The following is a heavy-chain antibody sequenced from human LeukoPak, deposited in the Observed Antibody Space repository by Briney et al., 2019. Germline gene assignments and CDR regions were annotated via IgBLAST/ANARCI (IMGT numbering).Heavy chain of an antibody. CDR3: AREMSPINWGKPFDI. D-gene: IGHD7-27*01. V-gene: IGHV4-39*07. CDR2: IYYSGTT. Sequence: SETLSLTCTVSGGSINNTTYYWAWIRQPPGTGLEWIGTIYYSGTTYYSPSLKSRVTISVDTSKNQFSLKLSSVTAADTAMYYCAREMSPINWGKPFDIWGQGTMVTVSS. CDR1: GGSINNTTYY. J-gene: IGHJ3*02.